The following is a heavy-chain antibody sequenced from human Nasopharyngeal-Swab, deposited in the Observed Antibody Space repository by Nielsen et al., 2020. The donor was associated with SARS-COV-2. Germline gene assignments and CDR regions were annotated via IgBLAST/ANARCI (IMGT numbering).Heavy chain of an antibody. V-gene: IGHV1-46*01. Sequence: ASVKVSCKASGYTFTSYYMHWVRQAPGQGLEWMGIINPSGGSTSYAQKFQGRVTMTRDTSTSIVYMELSSLRSEDTAVYYCARGAGGYQTYNWFDPWGQGTLVTVSS. CDR3: ARGAGGYQTYNWFDP. J-gene: IGHJ5*02. CDR1: GYTFTSYY. D-gene: IGHD5-12*01. CDR2: INPSGGST.